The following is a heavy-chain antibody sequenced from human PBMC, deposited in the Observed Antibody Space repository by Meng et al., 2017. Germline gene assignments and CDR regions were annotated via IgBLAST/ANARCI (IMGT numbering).Heavy chain of an antibody. CDR3: ARARIAVAGTSPFDY. Sequence: AGSLTLSCTVSGGSISSYYWSWIRQPPGKGLEWIGYIYYSGSTNYNPSLKSRVTISVDTSKNQFSLKLSSVTAADTAWYYCARARIAVAGTSPFDYWGQGTLVTVSS. CDR1: GGSISSYY. D-gene: IGHD6-19*01. V-gene: IGHV4-59*01. CDR2: IYYSGST. J-gene: IGHJ4*02.